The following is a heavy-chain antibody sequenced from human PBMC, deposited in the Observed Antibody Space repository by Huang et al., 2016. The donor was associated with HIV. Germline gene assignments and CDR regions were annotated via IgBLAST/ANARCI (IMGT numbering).Heavy chain of an antibody. CDR2: MNPNSGNT. Sequence: QVQLVQSGAEVRKPGASVKVSCEASGYSFASYDIHWVRQANGQGLEGRGWMNPNSGNTGYAQKFQGRVTMTRNTSISTAYMELSSLRSEDTAKYFCVRGWYIAALPYFDYWGQGTLVTVSS. CDR1: GYSFASYD. CDR3: VRGWYIAALPYFDY. V-gene: IGHV1-8*01. J-gene: IGHJ4*02. D-gene: IGHD6-6*01.